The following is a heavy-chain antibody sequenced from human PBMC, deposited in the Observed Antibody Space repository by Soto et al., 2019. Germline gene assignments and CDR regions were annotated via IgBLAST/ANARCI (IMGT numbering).Heavy chain of an antibody. CDR1: GGSISSSSYY. CDR3: ARCSGGSCYPIRY. CDR2: IYYSGST. Sequence: QLQLQESGPGLVKPSETLSLTCTVSGGSISSSSYYWGWIRQPPGKGLEWIGSIYYSGSTYYNPSLKSRVTIPVDTSKNQFSLKLSSVTAADTAVYYCARCSGGSCYPIRYWGQGTLVTVSS. V-gene: IGHV4-39*01. J-gene: IGHJ4*02. D-gene: IGHD2-15*01.